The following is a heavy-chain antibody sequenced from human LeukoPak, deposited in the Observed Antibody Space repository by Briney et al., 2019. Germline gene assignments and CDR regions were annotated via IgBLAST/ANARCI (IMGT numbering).Heavy chain of an antibody. CDR2: ISAYNGNT. V-gene: IGHV1-18*01. CDR1: GYRLTSYG. CDR3: AREGYCSGGICYSTMNWFDP. D-gene: IGHD2-15*01. Sequence: GASVKVSCKASGYRLTSYGITWVRQAPGQGLEWMGSISAYNGNTNYAQKVQGRVTLTTDTSTSTAYMELRSLRSDDTAVYYCAREGYCSGGICYSTMNWFDPWGQGTLVTVSS. J-gene: IGHJ5*02.